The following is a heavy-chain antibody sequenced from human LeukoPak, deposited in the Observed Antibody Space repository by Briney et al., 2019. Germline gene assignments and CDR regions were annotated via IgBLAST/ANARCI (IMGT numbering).Heavy chain of an antibody. Sequence: GGSLRLSCAASGFTFSSHSMNWVRQAPGKGLEWVSSISSSSSYIYYADSVKGRFTISRGNAKNSLYLQMNSLRAEDTAVYYCARDLRIAVAGSDDYWGQGTLVTVSS. CDR3: ARDLRIAVAGSDDY. CDR2: ISSSSSYI. V-gene: IGHV3-21*01. CDR1: GFTFSSHS. D-gene: IGHD6-19*01. J-gene: IGHJ4*02.